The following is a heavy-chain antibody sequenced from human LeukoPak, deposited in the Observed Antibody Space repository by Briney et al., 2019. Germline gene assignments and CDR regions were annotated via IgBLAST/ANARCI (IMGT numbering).Heavy chain of an antibody. CDR2: ISAYNGNT. CDR3: AREGVPAARAVGWFDP. V-gene: IGHV1-18*01. CDR1: GYTFTSYG. Sequence: ASVKVSCKASGYTFTSYGISWVRQAPGQGLERMGWISAYNGNTNYAQKLQGRVTMTTDTSTSTAYMELRSLRSDDTAVYYCAREGVPAARAVGWFDPWGQGTLVTVSS. D-gene: IGHD2-2*01. J-gene: IGHJ5*02.